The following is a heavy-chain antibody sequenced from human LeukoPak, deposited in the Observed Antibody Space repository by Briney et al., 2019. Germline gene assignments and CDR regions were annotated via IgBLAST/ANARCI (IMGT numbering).Heavy chain of an antibody. J-gene: IGHJ4*02. Sequence: GGSLRLSCAASGFTFSTYWMHWVRQAPGKGLVWVSHVNGDGTSTTYADSVKGRFTISRDNAKSTLYLQMNSLRAEDTAVYYCARGGSSRSFDYWGQGALVTVSS. V-gene: IGHV3-74*03. CDR1: GFTFSTYW. D-gene: IGHD6-13*01. CDR2: VNGDGTST. CDR3: ARGGSSRSFDY.